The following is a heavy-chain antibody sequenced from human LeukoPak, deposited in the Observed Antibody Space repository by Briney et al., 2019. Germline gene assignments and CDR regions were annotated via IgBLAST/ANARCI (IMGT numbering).Heavy chain of an antibody. D-gene: IGHD2-2*01. CDR3: ARGLVVVPDRRYGMDV. J-gene: IGHJ6*02. V-gene: IGHV4-34*01. CDR1: GGSFSGYY. CDR2: INHSGST. Sequence: SETLSLTCAVYGGSFSGYYWSWIRQPPGKGLEWIGEINHSGSTNYNPSLKSRVTISVDTSKNQYSLKLSSVTAADTAVYYCARGLVVVPDRRYGMDVWGQGTTVTVSS.